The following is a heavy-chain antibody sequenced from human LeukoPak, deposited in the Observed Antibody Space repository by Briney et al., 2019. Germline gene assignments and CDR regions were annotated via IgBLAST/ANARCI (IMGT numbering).Heavy chain of an antibody. CDR1: GGTFSSYA. CDR3: ARDRIRGYSYGYGPYYFDY. D-gene: IGHD5-18*01. Sequence: TSVKVSCKASGGTFSSYAISWVRQAPGQGLEWMGGIIPIFGTANYAQKFQGRVTITADESTSTAYMELSSLRSEDTAVYYCARDRIRGYSYGYGPYYFDYWGQGTLVTVSS. V-gene: IGHV1-69*13. J-gene: IGHJ4*02. CDR2: IIPIFGTA.